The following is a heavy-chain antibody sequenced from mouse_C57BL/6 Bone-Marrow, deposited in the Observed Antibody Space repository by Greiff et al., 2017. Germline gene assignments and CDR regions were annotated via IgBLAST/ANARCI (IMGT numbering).Heavy chain of an antibody. J-gene: IGHJ1*03. Sequence: VQLVESGAELVKPGASVKISCKASGYAFSSYWMNWVKQRPGKGLEWIGQIYPGDGDTNYNGKFKGKATLTADKSSSTAYMQLSRLTSEDSAVYFCARGGHYYGSSYDWYFDVWGTGTTVTVSS. CDR2: IYPGDGDT. CDR1: GYAFSSYW. CDR3: ARGGHYYGSSYDWYFDV. D-gene: IGHD1-1*01. V-gene: IGHV1-80*01.